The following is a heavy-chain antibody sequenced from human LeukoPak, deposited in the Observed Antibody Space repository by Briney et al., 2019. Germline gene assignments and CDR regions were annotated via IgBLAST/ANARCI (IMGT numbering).Heavy chain of an antibody. V-gene: IGHV3-66*01. D-gene: IGHD3-10*02. CDR2: IYCGGST. Sequence: WGSLRLSCAASEFSVGSNYMTWVRQAPGKGLEWVSLIYCGGSTYYAPSVKGRVTISRDNAKTSLYLQMNSLRAEDTAVYYCAELGITMIGGVWGKGTTVTISS. CDR3: AELGITMIGGV. CDR1: EFSVGSNY. J-gene: IGHJ6*04.